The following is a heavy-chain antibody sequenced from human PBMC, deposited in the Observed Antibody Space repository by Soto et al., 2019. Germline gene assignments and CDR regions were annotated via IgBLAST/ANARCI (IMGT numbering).Heavy chain of an antibody. D-gene: IGHD3-10*01. V-gene: IGHV4-39*01. CDR2: MYHSGNT. Sequence: QLQLQESGPGLVKPSETLSLTSTVSGDSISSNNYHWGWIRQPPGKGLEWIASMYHSGNTFHNPSLKSRVTISVDTSKNQFSLNLRSVTAADTAVYYCARHRGPTGPNYWGQGTLVTVSS. CDR1: GDSISSNNYH. J-gene: IGHJ4*02. CDR3: ARHRGPTGPNY.